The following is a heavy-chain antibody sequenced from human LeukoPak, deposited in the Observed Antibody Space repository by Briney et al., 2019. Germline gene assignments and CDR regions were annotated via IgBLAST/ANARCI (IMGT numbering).Heavy chain of an antibody. CDR1: GFTFSNYA. CDR2: ISGSGRNT. Sequence: PGGSLRLSCAASGFTFSNYAMTWVRQAPGKGLEWVSVISGSGRNTDYADSVKGRFTISRDNSKNTLSLQMNSLRAEDTAVYYCAREASLSGCYFDYWGQGTLVTVSS. V-gene: IGHV3-23*01. D-gene: IGHD5-12*01. J-gene: IGHJ4*02. CDR3: AREASLSGCYFDY.